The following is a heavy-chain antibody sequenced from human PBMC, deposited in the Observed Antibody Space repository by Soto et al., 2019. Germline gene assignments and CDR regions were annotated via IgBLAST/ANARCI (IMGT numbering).Heavy chain of an antibody. D-gene: IGHD2-2*01. CDR1: GYTFTGYY. Sequence: ASVKVSRKASGYTFTGYYIHWVREAPGQGLERMGWINPQTGGTSYAQKFQGRVTLSRDTSINTAYLELSRLRFDDAAVYFCARERYQVISDGMDVWGQGTTVTVSS. CDR3: ARERYQVISDGMDV. J-gene: IGHJ6*02. V-gene: IGHV1-2*02. CDR2: INPQTGGT.